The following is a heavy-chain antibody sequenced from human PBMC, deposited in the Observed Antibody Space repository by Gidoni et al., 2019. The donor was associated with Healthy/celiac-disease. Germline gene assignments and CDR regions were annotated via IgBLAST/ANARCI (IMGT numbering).Heavy chain of an antibody. CDR1: GFTFDDYA. J-gene: IGHJ4*02. Sequence: EVQLVESGGGLVQPGRSLRLSCAASGFTFDDYAMHWVRQAPGKGLEWVSGMSWNSGSIGYADSVKGRFTISRDNAKNSLYLQMNSLRAEDTALYYCAKDSGDSSWSFVFDYWGQGTLVTVSS. D-gene: IGHD6-13*01. V-gene: IGHV3-9*01. CDR2: MSWNSGSI. CDR3: AKDSGDSSWSFVFDY.